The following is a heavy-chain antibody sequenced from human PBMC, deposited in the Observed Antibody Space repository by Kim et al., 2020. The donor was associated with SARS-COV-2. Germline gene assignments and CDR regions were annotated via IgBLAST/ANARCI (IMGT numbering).Heavy chain of an antibody. CDR1: GGSISSYY. Sequence: SETLSLTCTVSGGSISSYYWSWIRQPPGKGLEWIGYIYYSGSSNYNPSLKTRATISVDTSKNQFSLKLSSVTAADTAVYYCARVGRGYSYGYYFDYWGQGTLVTVSS. J-gene: IGHJ4*02. CDR3: ARVGRGYSYGYYFDY. CDR2: IYYSGSS. D-gene: IGHD5-18*01. V-gene: IGHV4-59*13.